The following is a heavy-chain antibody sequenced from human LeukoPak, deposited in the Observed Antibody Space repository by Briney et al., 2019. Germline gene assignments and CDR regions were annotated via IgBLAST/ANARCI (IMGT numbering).Heavy chain of an antibody. CDR1: GFTFSSYG. D-gene: IGHD2-21*01. J-gene: IGHJ4*02. Sequence: PGGSLRLSCAASGFTFSSYGMHWVRQAPGKGLEWVAFIRYDGSNKYYADSVKGRLTISRDSSKNTLFLQMNRLRPEDAAVYYCAKAPVTTCRGAYCYPFDYWGQGTLVTVSS. CDR2: IRYDGSNK. V-gene: IGHV3-30*02. CDR3: AKAPVTTCRGAYCYPFDY.